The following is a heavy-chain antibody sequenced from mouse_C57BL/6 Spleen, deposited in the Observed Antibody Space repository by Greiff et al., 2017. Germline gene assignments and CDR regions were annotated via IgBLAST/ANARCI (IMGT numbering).Heavy chain of an antibody. V-gene: IGHV1-53*01. CDR3: ARSGYDDDAGYYYAMDD. CDR2: INPSNGGT. CDR1: GYTFTSYW. J-gene: IGHJ4*01. Sequence: QVQLQQPGTELVKPGASVKLSCKASGYTFTSYWMHWVKQRPGQGLEWIGNINPSNGGTNYNEKFKSKATLTVDKSSSTAYMQLSSLTSEDSAVYYCARSGYDDDAGYYYAMDDWGQGTSVTVSS. D-gene: IGHD2-4*01.